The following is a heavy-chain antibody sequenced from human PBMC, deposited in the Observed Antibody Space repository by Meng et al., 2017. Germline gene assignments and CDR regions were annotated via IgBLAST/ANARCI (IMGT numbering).Heavy chain of an antibody. CDR1: GGTFSSYA. V-gene: IGHV1-69*06. CDR3: AREGGSGSYLTDAFDI. CDR2: IIPIFGTA. J-gene: IGHJ3*02. D-gene: IGHD1-26*01. Sequence: SVKVFCKASGGTFSSYAISWVRQDPGQGLEWMGGIIPIFGTANYAQEFQGRVTIIADKSTSTAYMELSSLRSEDTAVYYCAREGGSGSYLTDAFDIWGQGTRVT.